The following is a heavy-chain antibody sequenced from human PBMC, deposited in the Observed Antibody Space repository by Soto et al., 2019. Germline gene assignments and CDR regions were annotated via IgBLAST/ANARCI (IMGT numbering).Heavy chain of an antibody. D-gene: IGHD2-2*01. CDR2: IYYSGST. V-gene: IGHV4-61*01. J-gene: IGHJ6*02. CDR3: ARDVYCSSTSCYPYYYYYYGMDV. Sequence: SETLSLTCTVSGGSVSSGSYYWSWIRQPPGKGLEWIGYIYYSGSTNYNPSLKSRVTISVDTSKNQFSLKLSSVTAADTAVYYCARDVYCSSTSCYPYYYYYYGMDVWGQGTTVTVSS. CDR1: GGSVSSGSYY.